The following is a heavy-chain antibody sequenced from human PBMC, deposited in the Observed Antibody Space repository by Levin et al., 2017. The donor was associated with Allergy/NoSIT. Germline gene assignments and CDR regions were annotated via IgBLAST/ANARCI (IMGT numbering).Heavy chain of an antibody. CDR1: GGSFSGYY. D-gene: IGHD2-15*01. CDR3: ARGPITLYCSGGSCYSRSDNYFDY. CDR2: INHSGST. J-gene: IGHJ4*02. Sequence: SETLSLTCAVYGGSFSGYYWSWIRQPPGKGLEWIGEINHSGSTNYNPSLKSRVTISVDTSKNQFSLKLSSVTAADTAVYYCARGPITLYCSGGSCYSRSDNYFDYWGQGTLVTVSS. V-gene: IGHV4-34*01.